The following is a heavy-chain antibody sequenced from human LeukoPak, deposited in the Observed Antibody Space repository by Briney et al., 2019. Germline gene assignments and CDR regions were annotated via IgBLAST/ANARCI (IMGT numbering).Heavy chain of an antibody. CDR3: ARQQWELFGYYYYGMDV. J-gene: IGHJ6*02. Sequence: TSETLSLTCTVSGGSISSYYWSWIRQPPGKGLEWIGYIYYSGSTNYNPSLKSRVTISVDTSKNQFSLKLSSVTAADTAVYYCARQQWELFGYYYYGMDVWGQGTTVTVSS. CDR2: IYYSGST. CDR1: GGSISSYY. D-gene: IGHD1-26*01. V-gene: IGHV4-59*08.